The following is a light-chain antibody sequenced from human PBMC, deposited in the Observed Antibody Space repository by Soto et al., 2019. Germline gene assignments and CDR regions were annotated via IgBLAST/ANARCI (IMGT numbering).Light chain of an antibody. CDR1: QSVSSY. V-gene: IGKV3-11*01. J-gene: IGKJ1*01. CDR2: DAS. CDR3: QQRSNWPPWT. Sequence: EIVLTQSPATLSLSPGERATLSCRASQSVSSYLAWYQKKPGQAPRLLIYDASNMATGIPARFSGSGSETDFTLPISSLEPEDFAVYYCQQRSNWPPWTFGPGTKVEIK.